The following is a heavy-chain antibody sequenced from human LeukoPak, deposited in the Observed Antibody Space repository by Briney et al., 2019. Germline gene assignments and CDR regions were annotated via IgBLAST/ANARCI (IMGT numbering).Heavy chain of an antibody. CDR3: ARPHSSSTHFDY. D-gene: IGHD6-6*01. CDR2: IYPGDSDT. Sequence: GASLKISCKASGYSFTSYWIGWVRQLPGKGLEWMGIIYPGDSDTRYSPSFQGQVTISADKSISTAYLQWSSLKASDTAMYYCARPHSSSTHFDYWGQGTLVTVSS. V-gene: IGHV5-51*01. CDR1: GYSFTSYW. J-gene: IGHJ4*02.